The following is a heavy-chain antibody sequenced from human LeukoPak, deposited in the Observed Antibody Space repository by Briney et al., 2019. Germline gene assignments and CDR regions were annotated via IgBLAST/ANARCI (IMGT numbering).Heavy chain of an antibody. Sequence: SVKVSCKASGGTFSSDAISWVRQAPGQGLEWMGGIIPSFGTANYAQKFQGRVTITTDESTSTAYMELSSLRSEDTAVYYCARDNRGIVGASFRYYYMDVWGKGTTVTVSS. CDR2: IIPSFGTA. CDR3: ARDNRGIVGASFRYYYMDV. J-gene: IGHJ6*03. V-gene: IGHV1-69*05. D-gene: IGHD1-26*01. CDR1: GGTFSSDA.